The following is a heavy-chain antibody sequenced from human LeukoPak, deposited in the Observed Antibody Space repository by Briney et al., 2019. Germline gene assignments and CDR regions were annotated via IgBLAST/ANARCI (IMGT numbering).Heavy chain of an antibody. J-gene: IGHJ4*02. CDR3: ARSPSSAWHNFDY. CDR2: ISYDGSSK. Sequence: GRSLRLPCAASGFTFNIYAMHWVRQAPGKGLEWVTIISYDGSSKYYADSEKGRFTISRDNSKNTLYLQMNSLRSEDTAVYYCARSPSSAWHNFDYWGQGTLVTVSS. V-gene: IGHV3-30-3*01. CDR1: GFTFNIYA. D-gene: IGHD6-19*01.